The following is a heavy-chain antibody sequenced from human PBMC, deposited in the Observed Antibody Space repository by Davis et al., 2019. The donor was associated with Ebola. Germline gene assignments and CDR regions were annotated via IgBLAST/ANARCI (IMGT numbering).Heavy chain of an antibody. V-gene: IGHV3-13*01. J-gene: IGHJ4*02. Sequence: GESLKISCAASGFTFSSYDMHWVRQATGKGLEWVSAIGTAGDTYYPGSVKGRFTISRENAKKSLYLQMNSLRAGDTAVYYCARDRSYGSGTPGGYWGQGTLVTVSS. CDR3: ARDRSYGSGTPGGY. CDR1: GFTFSSYD. CDR2: IGTAGDT. D-gene: IGHD3-10*01.